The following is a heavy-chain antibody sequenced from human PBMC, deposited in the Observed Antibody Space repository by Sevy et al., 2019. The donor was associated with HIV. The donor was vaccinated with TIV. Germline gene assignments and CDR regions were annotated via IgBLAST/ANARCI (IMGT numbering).Heavy chain of an antibody. CDR3: AKDLSAAANAEYFQH. CDR1: GFTFSSYA. Sequence: GGSLRLSCAASGFTFSSYAMSWVRQAPGKGLEWVSGISGSGGSTYYADSVKGRFTISRDNSKNTLYLQMNSLRAEDTAVYYCAKDLSAAANAEYFQHWGQGTLVTVSS. CDR2: ISGSGGST. V-gene: IGHV3-23*01. J-gene: IGHJ1*01. D-gene: IGHD2-2*01.